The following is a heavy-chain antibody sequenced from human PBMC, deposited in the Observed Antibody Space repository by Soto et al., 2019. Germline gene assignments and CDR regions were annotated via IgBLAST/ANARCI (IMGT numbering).Heavy chain of an antibody. Sequence: GASVKLSCKASGGTFSSYAISWVRQAPGQGLEWMGGIIPIFGTANYAQKFQGRVTITADESTSTAYMELSSLRSEDTAVYYCARDLADNALDYWGQGTLVTVSS. CDR3: ARDLADNALDY. D-gene: IGHD1-1*01. V-gene: IGHV1-69*13. J-gene: IGHJ4*02. CDR1: GGTFSSYA. CDR2: IIPIFGTA.